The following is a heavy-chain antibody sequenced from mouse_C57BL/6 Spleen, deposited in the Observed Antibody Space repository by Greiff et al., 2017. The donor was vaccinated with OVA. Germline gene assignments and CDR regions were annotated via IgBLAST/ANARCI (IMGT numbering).Heavy chain of an antibody. V-gene: IGHV5-4*03. CDR3: ARSGSSYAMDY. Sequence: EVKLVESGGGLVKPGGSLKLSCAASGFTFSSYAMSWVRQTPEKRLEWVATISDGGSYTSYPDNVTGRFTISRDNAKNNLYLQMSHLNSEDTAMYYCARSGSSYAMDYWGQGTSVTVSS. D-gene: IGHD1-1*01. J-gene: IGHJ4*01. CDR2: ISDGGSYT. CDR1: GFTFSSYA.